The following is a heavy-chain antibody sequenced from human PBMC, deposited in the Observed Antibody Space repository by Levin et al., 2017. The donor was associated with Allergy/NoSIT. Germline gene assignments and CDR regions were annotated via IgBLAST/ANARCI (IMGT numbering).Heavy chain of an antibody. Sequence: GGSLRLSCAASGFTFDDYAMHWVRQAPGKGLEWVSGISWNSGSIGYADSVKGRFTISRDNAKNSLYLQMNSLRAEDTALYYCAKGPTVTTSVDLYYFDYWGQGTLVTVSS. J-gene: IGHJ4*02. D-gene: IGHD4-17*01. CDR3: AKGPTVTTSVDLYYFDY. V-gene: IGHV3-9*01. CDR2: ISWNSGSI. CDR1: GFTFDDYA.